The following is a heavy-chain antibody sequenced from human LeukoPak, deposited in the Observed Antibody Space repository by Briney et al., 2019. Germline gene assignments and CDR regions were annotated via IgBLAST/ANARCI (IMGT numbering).Heavy chain of an antibody. CDR2: IWYDGRKK. D-gene: IGHD4-17*01. V-gene: IGHV3-33*01. CDR1: GFSFSAYG. Sequence: PGGSLRLSCVASGFSFSAYGMHWVRQASGKGLEWVGVIWYDGRKKDYADSVKGRFTISKDDSKKTLYLQMDSLRAEDTAVYYCARAYYGDGAWGQGTLVTVSS. CDR3: ARAYYGDGA. J-gene: IGHJ5*02.